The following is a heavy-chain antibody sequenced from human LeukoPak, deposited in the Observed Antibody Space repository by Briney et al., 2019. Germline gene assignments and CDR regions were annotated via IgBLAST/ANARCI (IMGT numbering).Heavy chain of an antibody. CDR2: MDRDGTYI. V-gene: IGHV3-74*01. Sequence: GGSLRLSCVTSGFTFTSYWMHWVRQAPGKGLVWVSHMDRDGTYIHYADSVKGRFTISRDNSKNTLYLQMNSLRAEDTAVYYCARDRGDLYYYDSSGYYTIGWGFDYWGQGTLVTVSS. CDR3: ARDRGDLYYYDSSGYYTIGWGFDY. J-gene: IGHJ4*02. D-gene: IGHD3-22*01. CDR1: GFTFTSYW.